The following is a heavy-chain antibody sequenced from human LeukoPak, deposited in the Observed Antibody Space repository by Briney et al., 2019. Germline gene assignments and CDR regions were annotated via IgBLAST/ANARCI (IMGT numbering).Heavy chain of an antibody. CDR3: ASPVAPHELRYFDWLLLY. V-gene: IGHV1-2*02. D-gene: IGHD3-9*01. CDR1: GYTFTGYY. J-gene: IGHJ4*02. CDR2: INPNSGGT. Sequence: ASVKVSCKASGYTFTGYYMHWVRQAPGQGLEWMGWINPNSGGTNYAQKFQGRVTMTRDTSISTAYMELSRLRSDDTAVYYCASPVAPHELRYFDWLLLYWGQGTLATVSS.